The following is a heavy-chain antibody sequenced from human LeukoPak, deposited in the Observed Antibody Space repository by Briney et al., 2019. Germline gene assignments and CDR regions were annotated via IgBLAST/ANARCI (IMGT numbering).Heavy chain of an antibody. J-gene: IGHJ4*02. D-gene: IGHD2-2*01. CDR3: AKSGASRVPEIPAAPLDF. CDR1: GFTFSSYG. Sequence: GGSLRLSCAASGFTFSSYGMHRVRQAPGKGLEWVAVISYDGSNKYYADSVKGRFTISRDNSKNTLYLQMNSLRAEDTAVYYCAKSGASRVPEIPAAPLDFWGQGTLVTVPS. V-gene: IGHV3-30*18. CDR2: ISYDGSNK.